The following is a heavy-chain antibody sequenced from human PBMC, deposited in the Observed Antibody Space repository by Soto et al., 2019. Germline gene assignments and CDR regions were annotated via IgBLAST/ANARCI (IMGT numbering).Heavy chain of an antibody. D-gene: IGHD3-3*01. Sequence: ASVKVSCEACGDSFTSYAMHWVRQAPGQRLEWMGWINAGNGNTKYSQKFQGRVTITRDTSASTAYMELSSLRSEDTAVYYCARVRSPYDFWSGYPDLDYWGQGTLVTVSS. J-gene: IGHJ4*02. V-gene: IGHV1-3*01. CDR2: INAGNGNT. CDR3: ARVRSPYDFWSGYPDLDY. CDR1: GDSFTSYA.